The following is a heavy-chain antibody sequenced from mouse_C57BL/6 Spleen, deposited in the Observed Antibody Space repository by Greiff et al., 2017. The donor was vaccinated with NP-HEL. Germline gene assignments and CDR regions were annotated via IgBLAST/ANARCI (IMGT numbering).Heavy chain of an antibody. D-gene: IGHD2-10*02. CDR3: ARLGYGNLSWFAY. V-gene: IGHV5-17*01. J-gene: IGHJ3*01. CDR2: ISSGSSTI. CDR1: GFTFSDYG. Sequence: EVQGVESGGGLVKPGGSLKLSCAASGFTFSDYGMHWVRQAPEKGLEWVAYISSGSSTIYYADTVKGRFTISRDNAKNTLFLQMTSLRSEDTAMYYCARLGYGNLSWFAYWGQGTLVTVSA.